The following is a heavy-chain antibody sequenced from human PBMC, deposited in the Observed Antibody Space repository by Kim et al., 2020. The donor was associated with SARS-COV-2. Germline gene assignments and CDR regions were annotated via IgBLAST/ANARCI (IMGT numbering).Heavy chain of an antibody. D-gene: IGHD3-10*01. J-gene: IGHJ5*02. Sequence: SETLSLTCIVSGGSMTGSNYYWGWIRQPPGQGLEWIGSIYYHGSPYYNATLRSRVAMSVDASKNTFSLTLTSMTAADSGIYYCARHKGNAYGSGSPRFYPWGQGILVTVSS. CDR1: GGSMTGSNYY. V-gene: IGHV4-39*01. CDR3: ARHKGNAYGSGSPRFYP. CDR2: IYYHGSP.